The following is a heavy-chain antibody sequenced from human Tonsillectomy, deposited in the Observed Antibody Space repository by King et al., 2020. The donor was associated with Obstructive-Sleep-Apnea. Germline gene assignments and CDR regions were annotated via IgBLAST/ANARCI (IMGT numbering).Heavy chain of an antibody. J-gene: IGHJ4*02. CDR1: GGSISSSSYY. D-gene: IGHD5-18*01. V-gene: IGHV4-39*07. CDR3: ARDGDTAMAYYFDY. CDR2: IYYIGST. Sequence: LQLQESGPGLVKPSETLSLTCTVSGGSISSSSYYWGWIRQPPGKGLEWIGSIYYIGSTYYNPSLKSRVTISVDTSKNQSSLKLSSVTAADTAVYYCARDGDTAMAYYFDYWGQGTLVTVSS.